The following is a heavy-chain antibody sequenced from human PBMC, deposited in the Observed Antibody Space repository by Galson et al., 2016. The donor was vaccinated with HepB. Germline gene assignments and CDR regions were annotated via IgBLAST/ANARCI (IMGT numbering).Heavy chain of an antibody. V-gene: IGHV3-23*01. CDR1: GFPFSIYA. Sequence: SLRLSCAASGFPFSIYAMNWFRQAPGKGLEWVSTIATAINAENTHYADSVNGRFTISRDDSNSILYVQMSSLRAEDTAVYYGAKDYDSSGHYEGDWGQGTLVTVSP. CDR2: IATAINAENT. J-gene: IGHJ4*02. CDR3: AKDYDSSGHYEGD. D-gene: IGHD3-22*01.